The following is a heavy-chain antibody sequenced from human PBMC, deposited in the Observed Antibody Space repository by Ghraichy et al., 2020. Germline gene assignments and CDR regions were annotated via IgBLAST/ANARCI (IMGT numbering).Heavy chain of an antibody. V-gene: IGHV3-74*01. CDR2: IKSDGSST. CDR3: ARIVGYGDYFFDY. CDR1: GFTFSIYW. D-gene: IGHD4-17*01. J-gene: IGHJ4*02. Sequence: GGSLRLSCAASGFTFSIYWMHWVRQVPGKGLVWVSRIKSDGSSTAYADSVKGRFTISRDNVRNTLYLQMSSLRVEDTAVYYCARIVGYGDYFFDYWGQGTVVTVSS.